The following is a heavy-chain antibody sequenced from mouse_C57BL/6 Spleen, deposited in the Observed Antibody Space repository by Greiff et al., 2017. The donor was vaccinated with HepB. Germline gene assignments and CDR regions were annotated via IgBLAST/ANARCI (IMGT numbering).Heavy chain of an antibody. CDR1: GYTFTNYW. J-gene: IGHJ4*01. D-gene: IGHD2-3*01. V-gene: IGHV1-63*01. CDR3: ARSGYDGYYAMDY. Sequence: QVQLQQSGAELVRPGTSVKMSCKASGYTFTNYWIGWAKQRPGHGLEWIGDIYPGGGYTNYNEKFKGKATLTADKSSSTAYMQFCSLTSEDSAIYYCARSGYDGYYAMDYWGQGTSVTVSS. CDR2: IYPGGGYT.